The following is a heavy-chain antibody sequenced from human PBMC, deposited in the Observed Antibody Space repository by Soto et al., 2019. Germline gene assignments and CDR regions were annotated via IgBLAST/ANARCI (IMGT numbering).Heavy chain of an antibody. J-gene: IGHJ4*02. CDR3: ASRDPGTSVDY. CDR1: GGSFTSNNW. CDR2: IYRTGST. Sequence: QVQLQESGPGLVKPSGTLSLTCAVSGGSFTSNNWWTWVRQPPGQVLELIGEIYRTGSTNYNPSLKIPVTISIDKSENQFSLKVTSLTAADTAVYYCASRDPGTSVDYWGQGTLVTVSS. D-gene: IGHD1-7*01. V-gene: IGHV4-4*02.